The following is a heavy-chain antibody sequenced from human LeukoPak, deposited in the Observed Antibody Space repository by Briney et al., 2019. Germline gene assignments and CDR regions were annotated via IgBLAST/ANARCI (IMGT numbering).Heavy chain of an antibody. CDR1: GGSFSGYY. CDR3: ARAPYSGSYYSR. V-gene: IGHV4-59*01. Sequence: SETLSLTCAVYGGSFSGYYWSWIRQPPGKGLEWIGYIYYSGSTNYNPSLKSRVTISVDTSKNQFSLKLSSVTAADTAVYYCARAPYSGSYYSRWGQGTLVTVSS. D-gene: IGHD1-26*01. CDR2: IYYSGST. J-gene: IGHJ4*02.